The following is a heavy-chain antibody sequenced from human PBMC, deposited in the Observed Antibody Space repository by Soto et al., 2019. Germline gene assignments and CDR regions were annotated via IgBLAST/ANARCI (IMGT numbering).Heavy chain of an antibody. Sequence: QLHLQESGPGLVKPSETLSLTCTVSGGSINSNNYYWAWIRQPPGKGLAWIASIHYDGSTYYNLFLKSRVSISVDTSKRHFSLKRSSAPAADTAVYYCAKVVVAATRHTDFDSWGQGTLVTVAS. J-gene: IGHJ4*02. CDR1: GGSINSNNYY. CDR2: IHYDGST. V-gene: IGHV4-39*02. CDR3: AKVVVAATRHTDFDS. D-gene: IGHD2-15*01.